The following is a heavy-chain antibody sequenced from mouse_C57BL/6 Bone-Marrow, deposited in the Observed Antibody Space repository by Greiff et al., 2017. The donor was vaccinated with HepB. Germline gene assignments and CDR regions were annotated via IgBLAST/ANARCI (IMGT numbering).Heavy chain of an antibody. Sequence: EVKLVESGGGLVKPGGSLKLSCAASGFTFSSYAMSWVRQTPEKRLEWVATISDGGSYTYYPDNVKGRFTISRDNAKNNLYLQMSHLKSEDTAMYYCARVDDCRFAYWGQGTLVTVSA. J-gene: IGHJ3*01. V-gene: IGHV5-4*03. CDR3: ARVDDCRFAY. D-gene: IGHD2-4*01. CDR2: ISDGGSYT. CDR1: GFTFSSYA.